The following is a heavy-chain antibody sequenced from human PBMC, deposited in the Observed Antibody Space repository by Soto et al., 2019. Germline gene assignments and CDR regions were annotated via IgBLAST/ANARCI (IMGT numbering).Heavy chain of an antibody. V-gene: IGHV4-34*01. CDR1: GGSFSGYY. J-gene: IGHJ4*02. CDR2: INHSGST. Sequence: SETLSLTCAVYGGSFSGYYWSWIRQPPGKGLEWIGEINHSGSTNYNPPLKSRVTISVDTSKNQFSQKLSSVTAADTAVYYCARGHISYDSSGYYHFFDYWGQGTLVTVSS. CDR3: ARGHISYDSSGYYHFFDY. D-gene: IGHD3-22*01.